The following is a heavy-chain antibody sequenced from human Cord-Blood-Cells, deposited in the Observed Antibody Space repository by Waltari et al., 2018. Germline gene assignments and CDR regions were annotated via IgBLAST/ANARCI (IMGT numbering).Heavy chain of an antibody. Sequence: QVQLVESGGGVVQHGRSLRLSCAASGFTFRSYAMHWVRQAPGKGLEWVAVISYDGSNKYYADSVKGRFTISRDNSKNTLYLQMNSLRAEDTAVYYCARDLGQPEYYFDYWGQGTLVTVSS. CDR2: ISYDGSNK. V-gene: IGHV3-30-3*01. CDR1: GFTFRSYA. J-gene: IGHJ4*02. D-gene: IGHD2-2*01. CDR3: ARDLGQPEYYFDY.